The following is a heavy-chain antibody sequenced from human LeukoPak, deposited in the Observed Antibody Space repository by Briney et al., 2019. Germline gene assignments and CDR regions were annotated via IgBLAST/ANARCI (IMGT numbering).Heavy chain of an antibody. CDR2: TSSDLNVK. J-gene: IGHJ4*02. V-gene: IGHV3-30-3*01. CDR1: GFTFRNYV. D-gene: IGHD3-10*01. Sequence: GGSLGLSCAASGFTFRNYVIHWDRQAPGKGLEWVAVTSSDLNVKLYADSVKGRFTISRDNSRSTLYLQMNSLRPEDTAIYYCAREGYYGSGSPPSLYFDYWGQGTLVTVSS. CDR3: AREGYYGSGSPPSLYFDY.